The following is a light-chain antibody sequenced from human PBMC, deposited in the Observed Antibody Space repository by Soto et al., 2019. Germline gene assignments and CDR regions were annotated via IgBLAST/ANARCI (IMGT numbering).Light chain of an antibody. CDR1: QSLLHTDGYNY. CDR3: MQSLQTPRT. CDR2: VAS. Sequence: DIVMTQSPLSLPVTPGEPASISCRSSQSLLHTDGYNYLDWFLQKPGQSPQILIYVASNRASGVHDRFSGSGSGTDFTLKISRVEAEDVGVYYCMQSLQTPRTFGQGTKVEI. J-gene: IGKJ1*01. V-gene: IGKV2-28*01.